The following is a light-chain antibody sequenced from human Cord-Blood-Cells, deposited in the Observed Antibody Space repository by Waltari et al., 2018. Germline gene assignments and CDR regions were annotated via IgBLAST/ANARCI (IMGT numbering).Light chain of an antibody. V-gene: IGKV1-39*01. J-gene: IGKJ4*01. CDR1: QSISSY. CDR2: AAS. CDR3: QQSYSTPLT. Sequence: DIQMTQSPSSLSASVGDRVTITCRASQSISSYLNWYQQKPGKAHKLLIYAASSLQSGVXXXFXGSXSXTXFTLTISSLQPEDFATYYCQQSYSTPLTFGGGTKVEIK.